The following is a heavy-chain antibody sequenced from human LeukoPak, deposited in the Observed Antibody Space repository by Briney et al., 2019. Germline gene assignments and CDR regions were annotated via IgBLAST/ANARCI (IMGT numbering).Heavy chain of an antibody. CDR1: GYTFTSYW. Sequence: GESLKISCEGSGYTFTSYWIAWVRQMPGKGLEWMGIIYPGDSDTRYSPSFQGQVTISADKSISTAYLQWSSLKASDTAMYYCARHLYGSGSYHFDYWGQGTLVTVSS. J-gene: IGHJ4*02. CDR3: ARHLYGSGSYHFDY. V-gene: IGHV5-51*01. CDR2: IYPGDSDT. D-gene: IGHD3-10*01.